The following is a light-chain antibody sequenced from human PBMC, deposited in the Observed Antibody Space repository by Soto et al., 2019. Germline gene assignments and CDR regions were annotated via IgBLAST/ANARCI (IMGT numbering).Light chain of an antibody. CDR2: EVS. Sequence: QSVLTQPASVSGSPGQSITISCTGPSSDVGGYSYVSWYQQHPGKTTKLMIYEVSNRPSGVSHRFSGSKSGNTAALTISGLQTEDEADYYCSSLSSNPREVFCGGTKLTVL. J-gene: IGLJ2*01. CDR1: SSDVGGYSY. V-gene: IGLV2-14*01. CDR3: SSLSSNPREV.